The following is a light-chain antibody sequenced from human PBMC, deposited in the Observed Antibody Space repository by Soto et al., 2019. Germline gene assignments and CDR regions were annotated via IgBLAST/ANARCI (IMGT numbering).Light chain of an antibody. CDR1: QSISTW. CDR3: QQYNSYPWT. CDR2: KAS. Sequence: DIQMTQSPSTLSASVGDRVTITCRASQSISTWLAWYQQKPGKAPKLMIYKASSLESGVPSWFSVSGSGTEFTLTISSLQPDDFATYYCQQYNSYPWTFGQGTKVDIK. V-gene: IGKV1-5*03. J-gene: IGKJ1*01.